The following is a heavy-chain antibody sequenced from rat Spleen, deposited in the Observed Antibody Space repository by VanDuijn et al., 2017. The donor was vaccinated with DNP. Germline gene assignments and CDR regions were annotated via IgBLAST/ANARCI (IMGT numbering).Heavy chain of an antibody. CDR2: INYSGIT. J-gene: IGHJ2*01. Sequence: EVQLQESGPGLVKPSQSLSLTCSVTGYSIISTYWGWIRKFPGNEMEWIGHINYSGITYYNPSLKSRISITRDTSKNQFFLHLNSVTTDDTATYYCARWVWYFDYWGQGVIVTVSS. CDR3: ARWVWYFDY. CDR1: GYSIISTY. V-gene: IGHV3-1*01.